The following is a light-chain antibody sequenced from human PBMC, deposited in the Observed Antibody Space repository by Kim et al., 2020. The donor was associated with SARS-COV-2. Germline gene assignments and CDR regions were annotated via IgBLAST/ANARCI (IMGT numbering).Light chain of an antibody. V-gene: IGLV2-11*01. CDR2: EVS. J-gene: IGLJ1*01. CDR3: CSYAGSYTSL. CDR1: SSGVGVNIY. Sequence: SVPFSCMGTSSGVGVNIYVSWYPQHPGKAAKLMIHEVSKRPSGAPARFSSSKSGNTASLTISGLQVEDEADYYCCSYAGSYTSLFGTGTKVTVL.